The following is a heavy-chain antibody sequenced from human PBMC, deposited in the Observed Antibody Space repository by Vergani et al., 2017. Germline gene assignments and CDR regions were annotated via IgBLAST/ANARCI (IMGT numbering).Heavy chain of an antibody. Sequence: QVQLVQSGAEVKKPGASVKVSCKASGYTFTSYGISWVRQAPGQGLEWMGWNSAYNGNTNYAQKLQGRVTMTTDTSTSTAYMELRSLRSDDTAVYYCARVYCSGGSCYTNWFDPWGQGTLVTVSS. J-gene: IGHJ5*02. D-gene: IGHD2-15*01. V-gene: IGHV1-18*01. CDR3: ARVYCSGGSCYTNWFDP. CDR2: NSAYNGNT. CDR1: GYTFTSYG.